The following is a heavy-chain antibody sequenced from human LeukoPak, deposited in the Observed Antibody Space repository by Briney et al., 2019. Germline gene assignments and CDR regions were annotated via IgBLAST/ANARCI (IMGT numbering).Heavy chain of an antibody. CDR1: GFTFSNYW. CDR2: IRLDGGDK. D-gene: IGHD2-2*01. CDR3: LRPFPGDCSSTSCHGFDL. Sequence: GSLRLSCAASGFTFSNYWMSWVRQAPGKGLEWVATIRLDGGDKNYVDSVRGRFIISRDNAENSVYLQTNSLRAEDTAVYFCLRPFPGDCSSTSCHGFDLWGQGTLVTVSS. J-gene: IGHJ4*02. V-gene: IGHV3-7*01.